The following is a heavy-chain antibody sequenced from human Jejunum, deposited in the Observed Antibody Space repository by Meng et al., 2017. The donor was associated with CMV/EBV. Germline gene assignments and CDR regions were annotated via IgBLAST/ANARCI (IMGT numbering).Heavy chain of an antibody. V-gene: IGHV3-23*03. Sequence: VMTWVRQAPGQGLEWVSVINSGGSDTKYADSVKGRFTISRDNSKNTLYLQMNSLRAEDTAVYYCARWSQWYYDIYTGYNFYGMDVWGQGTTVTVSS. CDR3: ARWSQWYYDIYTGYNFYGMDV. CDR2: INSGGSDT. J-gene: IGHJ6*02. CDR1: V. D-gene: IGHD3-9*01.